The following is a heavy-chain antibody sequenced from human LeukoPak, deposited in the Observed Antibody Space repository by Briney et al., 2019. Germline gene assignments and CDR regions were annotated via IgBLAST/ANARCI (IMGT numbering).Heavy chain of an antibody. J-gene: IGHJ4*02. CDR1: GFTFSDYY. CDR2: ISSSGSTI. CDR3: ARGHYDFWSGSPENYYFDY. D-gene: IGHD3-3*01. Sequence: GGSLRLSCAASGFTFSDYYMSWIRQAPGKGLEWVSYISSSGSTIYYADSVKGRFTISRDNAKNSLYLQMNSLRAEDTAVYYCARGHYDFWSGSPENYYFDYWGQGTLVTVSS. V-gene: IGHV3-11*01.